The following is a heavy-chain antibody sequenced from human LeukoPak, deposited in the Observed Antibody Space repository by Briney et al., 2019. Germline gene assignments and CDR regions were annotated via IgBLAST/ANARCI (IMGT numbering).Heavy chain of an antibody. CDR2: ISSSSSYI. D-gene: IGHD6-13*01. J-gene: IGHJ4*02. Sequence: GGSLRLSCAASGFTFSSYSMNWVRQAPGKGLEWVSSISSSSSYIYYADSVKGRFTISRDNAKNSLYLQMNSLRAEDTAVYYCARGPRRAAAGRLDWGQGTLVTVSS. CDR1: GFTFSSYS. CDR3: ARGPRRAAAGRLD. V-gene: IGHV3-21*01.